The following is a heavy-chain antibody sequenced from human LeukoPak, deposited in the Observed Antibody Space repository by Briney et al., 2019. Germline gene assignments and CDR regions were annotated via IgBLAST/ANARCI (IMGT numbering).Heavy chain of an antibody. J-gene: IGHJ5*02. CDR1: GFNLRDYW. Sequence: PGGSLRLSCAASGFNLRDYWMYWVRQAPGKGLVWVSRLGTDGTYTNYADSVTGRFTISRDNAKNTLYLQMDSLRAEDTSFYYCVRDPSNSGNWFDLWGQGTLVTVSS. D-gene: IGHD4-11*01. CDR3: VRDPSNSGNWFDL. CDR2: LGTDGTYT. V-gene: IGHV3-74*01.